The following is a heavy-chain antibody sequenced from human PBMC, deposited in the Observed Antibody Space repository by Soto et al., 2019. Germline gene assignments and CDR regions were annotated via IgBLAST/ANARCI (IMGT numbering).Heavy chain of an antibody. CDR2: INHTGGT. J-gene: IGHJ5*02. Sequence: SETLSLTCAVYGGSVNGYYWNWIHQPPGKGLEWIGEINHTGGTHYNPSLKSRVTMSVDTSKNQFSLRLGSVTAADTAIYYCATRITVFGLLIPPFDPWGQGTQVTVSS. D-gene: IGHD3-3*01. V-gene: IGHV4-34*01. CDR3: ATRITVFGLLIPPFDP. CDR1: GGSVNGYY.